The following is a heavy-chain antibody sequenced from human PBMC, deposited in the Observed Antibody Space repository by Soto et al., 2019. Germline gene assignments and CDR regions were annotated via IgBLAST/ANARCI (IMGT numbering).Heavy chain of an antibody. D-gene: IGHD3-16*01. CDR3: AGFGGSYYYGMDV. CDR2: IYHSGST. J-gene: IGHJ6*04. CDR1: GGSISSSNW. V-gene: IGHV4-4*02. Sequence: SETLSLTCAVSGGSISSSNWWSWVRQAPGKGLEWIGEIYHSGSTNYNPSLKSRVTISVDKSKNQFSLKLSSVTAADTAVYYWAGFGGSYYYGMDVGGKGTTVTVSS.